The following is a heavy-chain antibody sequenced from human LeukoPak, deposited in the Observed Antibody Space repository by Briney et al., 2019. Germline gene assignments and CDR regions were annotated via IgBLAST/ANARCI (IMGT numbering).Heavy chain of an antibody. CDR1: GFTFSSYD. D-gene: IGHD6-13*01. CDR3: ARFRIAVAGYGMDV. J-gene: IGHJ6*02. Sequence: GGSLRLSCAASGFTFSSYDVHWVRQATGKGLEWVSAIGTAGDTYYPGSVKGRFTISRENAKNSLYLQMNSLRAGDTAVYYCARFRIAVAGYGMDVWGQGTTVTVSS. CDR2: IGTAGDT. V-gene: IGHV3-13*01.